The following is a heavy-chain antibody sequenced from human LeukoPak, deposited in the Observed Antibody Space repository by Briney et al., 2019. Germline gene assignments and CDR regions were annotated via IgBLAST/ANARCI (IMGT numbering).Heavy chain of an antibody. D-gene: IGHD3-10*01. V-gene: IGHV3-66*01. CDR2: IYSGGST. CDR3: ARDSGATGSAGDFDY. Sequence: GGSLRLSCAASGFTVSSNYMSWVRQAPGKGLEWVSVIYSGGSTYYADSVKGRFTISRGNSKNTLYLQMNSLRAEDTAVYYCARDSGATGSAGDFDYWGQGTLVTVSS. CDR1: GFTVSSNY. J-gene: IGHJ4*02.